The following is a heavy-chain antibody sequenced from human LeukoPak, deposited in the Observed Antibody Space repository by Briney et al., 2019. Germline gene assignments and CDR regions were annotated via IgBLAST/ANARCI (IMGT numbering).Heavy chain of an antibody. D-gene: IGHD2-2*01. V-gene: IGHV3-30*02. CDR1: GFINSSFA. CDR3: AKTGVVVVGAVHNYYYYMDV. CDR2: STNDGTNT. Sequence: GGSLRLSCATSGFINSSFAMHWVRQAPGKGLEWVALSTNDGTNTFYAESVKGRFIISRDNSQNTLYLQMDSLRPEDTAVYYCAKTGVVVVGAVHNYYYYMDVWGKGTTVTVSS. J-gene: IGHJ6*03.